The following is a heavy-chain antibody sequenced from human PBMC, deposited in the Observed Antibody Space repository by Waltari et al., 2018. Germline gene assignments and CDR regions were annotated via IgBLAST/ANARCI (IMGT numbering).Heavy chain of an antibody. CDR2: IYYSGST. V-gene: IGHV4-59*01. CDR1: GGSISSYY. D-gene: IGHD6-13*01. Sequence: QVQLPESGPGLVKPSETLSLTCTVSGGSISSYYWSWTPQPPGKGLEWIGYIYYSGSTNYNPSLKSRVTISVDTSKNQFSLKLSSVTAADTAVYYCARLRAAAGTKVLDYWGQGTLVTVSS. J-gene: IGHJ4*02. CDR3: ARLRAAAGTKVLDY.